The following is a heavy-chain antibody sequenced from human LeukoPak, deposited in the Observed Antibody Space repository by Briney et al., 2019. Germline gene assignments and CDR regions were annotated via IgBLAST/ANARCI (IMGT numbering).Heavy chain of an antibody. Sequence: ASVKVSCKASGGTFSSYAISWVRQAPGQGLEWMGAIIPIFGTANYAQKFQGRVTITADESTSTAYMELSSLRSEDTAVYYCARGLGYCSGRSCYGRYFDYWGPGTLVTVSS. D-gene: IGHD2-15*01. CDR2: IIPIFGTA. CDR3: ARGLGYCSGRSCYGRYFDY. CDR1: GGTFSSYA. V-gene: IGHV1-69*13. J-gene: IGHJ4*02.